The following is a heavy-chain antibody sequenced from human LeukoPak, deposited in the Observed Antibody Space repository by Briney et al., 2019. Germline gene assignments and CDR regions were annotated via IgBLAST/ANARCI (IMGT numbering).Heavy chain of an antibody. J-gene: IGHJ2*01. CDR2: LYHSGST. Sequence: PSETLSLTCAVSGGSISSSNWWSCVRQSPGKGLGWIGELYHSGSTNYNPSLKSRVTISVDKSKNQFSLKLSSVTAADTAVYYCARTGTEPHWYFDLWGRGTLVTVSS. CDR3: ARTGTEPHWYFDL. V-gene: IGHV4-4*02. CDR1: GGSISSSNW. D-gene: IGHD1-14*01.